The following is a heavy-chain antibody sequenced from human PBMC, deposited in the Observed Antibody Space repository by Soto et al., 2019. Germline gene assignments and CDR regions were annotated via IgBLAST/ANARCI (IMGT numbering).Heavy chain of an antibody. CDR3: ARSRGSYEAERTYYYYGMDV. CDR1: GFTFSSYA. J-gene: IGHJ6*02. V-gene: IGHV3-30-3*01. Sequence: GGSLRLSCAASGFTFSSYAMHWVRQAPGKGLEWVAVISYDGSNKYYADSVKGRFTISRDNSKNTLYLQMNSLRAEDTAVYYCARSRGSYEAERTYYYYGMDVWGQGTTVTVSS. D-gene: IGHD1-26*01. CDR2: ISYDGSNK.